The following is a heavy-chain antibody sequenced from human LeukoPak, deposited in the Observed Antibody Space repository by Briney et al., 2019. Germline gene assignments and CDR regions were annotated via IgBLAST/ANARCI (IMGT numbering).Heavy chain of an antibody. CDR1: GYTFTGYY. J-gene: IGHJ4*02. D-gene: IGHD2-15*01. CDR2: INPNSGGT. V-gene: IGHV1-2*02. CDR3: ARDVSDCSGGSCYSYFDY. Sequence: ASVTVSCTASGYTFTGYYMHWVRQAPGQGLEWMGWINPNSGGTNYAQKFQGRVSMTRDTSTRTVYMELSSLRSEDTAVYYCARDVSDCSGGSCYSYFDYWGQGTLVTVSS.